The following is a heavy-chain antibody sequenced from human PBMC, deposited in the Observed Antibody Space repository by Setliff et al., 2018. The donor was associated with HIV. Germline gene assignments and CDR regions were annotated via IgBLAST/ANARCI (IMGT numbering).Heavy chain of an antibody. CDR1: GDSISSDYW. Sequence: LSLTCAVSGDSISSDYWWSWVRQAPGKGLEWIGEIYHSGSANHSPSLKSRLSMSVDRFKNLFSLQLTSVTAADTAVYYCARESLNLGELSSNPDASDIWGQGTMVT. V-gene: IGHV4-4*02. J-gene: IGHJ3*02. CDR2: IYHSGSA. D-gene: IGHD3-16*02. CDR3: ARESLNLGELSSNPDASDI.